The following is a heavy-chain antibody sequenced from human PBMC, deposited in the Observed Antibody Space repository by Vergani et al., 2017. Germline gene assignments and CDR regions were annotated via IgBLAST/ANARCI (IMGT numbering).Heavy chain of an antibody. CDR3: ARPPYYYGSGEFDY. CDR1: GFTFSSYW. D-gene: IGHD3-10*01. V-gene: IGHV3-7*03. J-gene: IGHJ4*02. CDR2: IKQDGSEK. Sequence: EVQLVESGGGLVQPGGSLRLSCAASGFTFSSYWMSWVRQAPGKGLEWVANIKQDGSEKYYVDSVKGRFTISRDNAKNSLYLQMNSLRAEDTAVYYCARPPYYYGSGEFDYWGQGTLVTVSS.